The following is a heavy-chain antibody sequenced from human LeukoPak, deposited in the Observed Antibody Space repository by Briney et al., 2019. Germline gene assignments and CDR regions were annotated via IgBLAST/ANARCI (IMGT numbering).Heavy chain of an antibody. Sequence: GRSLRLSCAASGFTFSSYGMHWVRQAPGKGLEWVAVIWYDGSNKYYADSVKGRFTISRDNSKNTLYLQMNSLRAEDTAVYYCAKAANDYGDYVLDYWGQGTLVNISS. J-gene: IGHJ4*02. V-gene: IGHV3-33*06. CDR2: IWYDGSNK. D-gene: IGHD4-17*01. CDR3: AKAANDYGDYVLDY. CDR1: GFTFSSYG.